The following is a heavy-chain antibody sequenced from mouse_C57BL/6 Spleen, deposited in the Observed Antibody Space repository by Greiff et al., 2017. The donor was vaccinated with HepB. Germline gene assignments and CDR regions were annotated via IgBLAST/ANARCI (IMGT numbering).Heavy chain of an antibody. Sequence: VQLQQPGAELVKPGASVKLSCKASGYTFTSYWMHWVKQRPGQGLEWIGMIHPNSGSTNYNEKFKSKATLTVDKSSSTAYMQLSSLTSEDSAVYYCTRRNYGSSYSWYFDVWGTGTTVTVSS. V-gene: IGHV1-64*01. CDR2: IHPNSGST. D-gene: IGHD1-1*01. CDR3: TRRNYGSSYSWYFDV. J-gene: IGHJ1*03. CDR1: GYTFTSYW.